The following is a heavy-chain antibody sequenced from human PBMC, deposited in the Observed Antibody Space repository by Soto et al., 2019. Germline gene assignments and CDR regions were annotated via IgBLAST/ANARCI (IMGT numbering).Heavy chain of an antibody. J-gene: IGHJ6*02. CDR2: INHSGST. D-gene: IGHD6-13*01. Sequence: PSETLSLTCAVYGGSLSGYYWSWIRQPPGKGLEWIGEINHSGSTNYNPSLKSRVTISVDTSKNQFSLKLSSVTAADTAVYYCARGRGGEKQQLVLYYGMDVWGQGTTVTVSS. V-gene: IGHV4-34*01. CDR1: GGSLSGYY. CDR3: ARGRGGEKQQLVLYYGMDV.